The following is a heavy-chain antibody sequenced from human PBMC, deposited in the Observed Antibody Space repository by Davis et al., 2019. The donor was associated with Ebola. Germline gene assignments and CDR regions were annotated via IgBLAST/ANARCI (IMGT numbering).Heavy chain of an antibody. Sequence: MPSETLSLTCTVSGGSISSSTYYWGWIRQPPGTGLEWIGSIYYSGNTYYNPSLKSRVTISVDTSKNQFSLKLSSVTAADTAVYYCARRYSSGWQGWYFQYWGQGTLVTVSS. V-gene: IGHV4-39*01. D-gene: IGHD6-19*01. CDR3: ARRYSSGWQGWYFQY. J-gene: IGHJ1*01. CDR2: IYYSGNT. CDR1: GGSISSSTYY.